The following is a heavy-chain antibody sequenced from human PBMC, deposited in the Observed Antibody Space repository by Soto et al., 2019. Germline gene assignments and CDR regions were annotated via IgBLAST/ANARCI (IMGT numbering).Heavy chain of an antibody. J-gene: IGHJ6*02. CDR1: GYTFTSYG. CDR3: ARGILYSSSSYYYYGMDV. V-gene: IGHV1-18*01. Sequence: ASVKVSCKASGYTFTSYGISWVRQAPGQGLEWMGWISAYNGNTNYAQKLQGRVTMTTDTSTSTAYMELRSLRSDDTAVYYCARGILYSSSSYYYYGMDVWGQGTTVPSP. D-gene: IGHD6-6*01. CDR2: ISAYNGNT.